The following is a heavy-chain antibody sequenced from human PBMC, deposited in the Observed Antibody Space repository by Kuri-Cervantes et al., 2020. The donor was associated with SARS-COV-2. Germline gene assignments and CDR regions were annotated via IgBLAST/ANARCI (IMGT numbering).Heavy chain of an antibody. Sequence: GESLKISCAASGFTFSDYYMSWIRQAPGKGLEWVSYISSSGSTIYYADSVKGRFTISRDNAKNSLYLQMNSLRAEDTAMYYCARLSDSSGWYEINASFDIWGQGTMVTVSS. CDR1: GFTFSDYY. D-gene: IGHD6-19*01. J-gene: IGHJ3*02. V-gene: IGHV3-11*01. CDR2: ISSSGSTI. CDR3: ARLSDSSGWYEINASFDI.